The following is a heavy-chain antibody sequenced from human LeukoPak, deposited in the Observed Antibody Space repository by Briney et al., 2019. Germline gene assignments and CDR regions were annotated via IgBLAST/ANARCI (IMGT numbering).Heavy chain of an antibody. D-gene: IGHD3-22*01. J-gene: IGHJ4*02. CDR3: AKNRDSSDYPRDFDY. V-gene: IGHV3-30*02. Sequence: GGSLRLSCAAFGFTFSSYGMHWVRQTPGKGLERVAFIRHDGSYQQYADSVKGRFTVSRDNSKDMVYLQMNSLRTEDTAVYYCAKNRDSSDYPRDFDYWGQGTLVTVSS. CDR1: GFTFSSYG. CDR2: IRHDGSYQ.